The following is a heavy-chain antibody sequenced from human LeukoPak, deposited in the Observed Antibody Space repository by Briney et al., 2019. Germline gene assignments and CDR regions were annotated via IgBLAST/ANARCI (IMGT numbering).Heavy chain of an antibody. V-gene: IGHV1-18*01. J-gene: IGHJ4*02. CDR1: GCTFTSYG. CDR3: ARVEQGAYCGGDCYSPDN. D-gene: IGHD2-21*02. Sequence: ASVKVSCKASGCTFTSYGISWVRQAPGQGLEWMGWISAYNGNTNYAQKLQGRVTMTTDTSTSTAYMELRSLRSDDTAVYYCARVEQGAYCGGDCYSPDNWGQGTLVTVSS. CDR2: ISAYNGNT.